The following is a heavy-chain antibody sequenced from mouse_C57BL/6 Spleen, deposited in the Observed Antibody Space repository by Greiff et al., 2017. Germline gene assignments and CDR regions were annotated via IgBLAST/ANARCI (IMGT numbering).Heavy chain of an antibody. CDR2: ISSGSSTI. J-gene: IGHJ2*01. D-gene: IGHD4-1*01. Sequence: EVQVVESGGGLVKPGGSLKLSCAASGFTFSDYGMHWVRQAPEKGLEWVAYISSGSSTIYYAETVKGRFTISRDNATNTLFLQMTSLRSEVTAMYYCARVDWADYFDYWGQGTTLTVSS. V-gene: IGHV5-17*01. CDR3: ARVDWADYFDY. CDR1: GFTFSDYG.